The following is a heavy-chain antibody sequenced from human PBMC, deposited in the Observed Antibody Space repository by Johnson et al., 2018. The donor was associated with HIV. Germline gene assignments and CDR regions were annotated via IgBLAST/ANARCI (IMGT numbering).Heavy chain of an antibody. D-gene: IGHD4-23*01. CDR1: GFTFSDYY. J-gene: IGHJ3*02. CDR2: ISSSGSTI. CDR3: AREQYGGNSNAGDGFDI. Sequence: QEKLVESGGGLVQPGGSLRLSCAASGFTFSDYYMSWIRQAPGKGLEWVSYISSSGSTIYYTDSVKGRFTISRDNAKNSLYLQMNSLRAEDTAVYYCAREQYGGNSNAGDGFDIRGQGTMVTVSS. V-gene: IGHV3-11*04.